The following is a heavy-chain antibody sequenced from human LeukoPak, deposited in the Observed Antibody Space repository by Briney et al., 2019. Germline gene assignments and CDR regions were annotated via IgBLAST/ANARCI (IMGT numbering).Heavy chain of an antibody. CDR3: ARDYYGNYVWDY. D-gene: IGHD1-7*01. V-gene: IGHV4-34*01. CDR1: GGSFSGYF. J-gene: IGHJ4*02. CDR2: INPSGST. Sequence: SETLSLTCVVYGGSFSGYFWSWIRQPPGKGLEWIGEINPSGSTNYNPSLKSRVTISVDTSKNQFSLKLSSVTAADTAVYYCARDYYGNYVWDYWGQGTLVTVSS.